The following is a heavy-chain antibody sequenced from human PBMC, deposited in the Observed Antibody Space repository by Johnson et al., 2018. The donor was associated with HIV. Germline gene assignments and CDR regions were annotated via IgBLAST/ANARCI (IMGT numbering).Heavy chain of an antibody. V-gene: IGHV3-30*18. CDR2: ISYDGSNK. Sequence: QVQLVESGGGLVKPGGSLRLSCAASGFTFSSYGMHWVRQAPGKGLEWVAVISYDGSNKYYADSVKGRFTISRDNSKNTLYLQMNSLRAEDTAVYYCANLAASAAFDIWGPGTMVTVSS. CDR3: ANLAASAAFDI. CDR1: GFTFSSYG. D-gene: IGHD6-25*01. J-gene: IGHJ3*02.